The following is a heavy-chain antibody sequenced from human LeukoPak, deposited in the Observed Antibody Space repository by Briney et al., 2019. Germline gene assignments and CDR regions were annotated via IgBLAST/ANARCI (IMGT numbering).Heavy chain of an antibody. V-gene: IGHV4-59*01. Sequence: PSETLSLTCTVSGGSISSYYWSWIRQPPGKGLEWIGYIYYSGSTNYNPSLKSRVTISVDTSKKQFSLKLSSVTAADTAVYYCARDRDGMDVWGQGTTVTVSS. CDR3: ARDRDGMDV. CDR2: IYYSGST. J-gene: IGHJ6*02. CDR1: GGSISSYY.